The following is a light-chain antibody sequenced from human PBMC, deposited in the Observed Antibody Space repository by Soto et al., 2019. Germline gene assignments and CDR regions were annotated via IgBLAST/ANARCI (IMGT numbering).Light chain of an antibody. CDR2: EVT. CDR1: SSDVGGYNY. CDR3: SSYSSGSTYV. V-gene: IGLV2-14*01. J-gene: IGLJ1*01. Sequence: QSVLTQPASLSGSPGQSITISCTGTSSDVGGYNYVSWYQQHPGKAPKLVIYEVTNRPSGVSNRFSGSKSGNTASLTISGLQAEDEADYYCSSYSSGSTYVFGTGTKLTVL.